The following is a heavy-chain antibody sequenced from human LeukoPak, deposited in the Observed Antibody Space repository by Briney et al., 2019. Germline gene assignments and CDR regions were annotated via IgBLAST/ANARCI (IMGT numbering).Heavy chain of an antibody. CDR3: ARTFGSGNHFDY. V-gene: IGHV3-7*01. CDR1: GFTFTTYW. CDR2: IKQDGSEK. D-gene: IGHD3-10*01. Sequence: GGSLRLSCAASGFTFTTYWISWVRQAPGKGLEWVANIKQDGSEKHYADSVKGRFTTSRDNAKNSLYLQMNSLRAEDTAVYYCARTFGSGNHFDYWGQRTLVTVSS. J-gene: IGHJ4*02.